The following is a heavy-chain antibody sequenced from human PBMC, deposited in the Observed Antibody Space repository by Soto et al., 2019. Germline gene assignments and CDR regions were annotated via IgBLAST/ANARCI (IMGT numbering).Heavy chain of an antibody. V-gene: IGHV4-34*01. CDR3: ARGRTYYVFWSGYPNNWFDP. CDR2: INHSGST. CDR1: GGSFSGYY. D-gene: IGHD3-3*01. J-gene: IGHJ5*02. Sequence: SETLSLTCAVYGGSFSGYYWSWIRQPPGKGQEWIGEINHSGSTNYNPSLKSRVTISVDPSKNQFSLKLSSVTAADTAVYYCARGRTYYVFWSGYPNNWFDPWGQGTLVTVSS.